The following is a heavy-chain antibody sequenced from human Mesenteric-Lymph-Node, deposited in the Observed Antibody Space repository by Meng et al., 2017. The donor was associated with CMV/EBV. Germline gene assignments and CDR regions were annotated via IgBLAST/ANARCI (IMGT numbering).Heavy chain of an antibody. Sequence: SETLSLTCTVSGGSISSSNSYWGWVRQPPGKGLEWIGTIYYSGSTYYTPSLKSRVTVSLHTSKNQFSLKLSSVTVADTAVYYCARAVLRFLEWDLSPHPYGMDVWGQGTTVTVSS. D-gene: IGHD3-3*01. CDR1: GGSISSSNSY. CDR3: ARAVLRFLEWDLSPHPYGMDV. V-gene: IGHV4-39*07. CDR2: IYYSGST. J-gene: IGHJ6*02.